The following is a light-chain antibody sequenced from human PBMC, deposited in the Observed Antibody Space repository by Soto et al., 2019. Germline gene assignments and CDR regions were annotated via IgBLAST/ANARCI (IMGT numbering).Light chain of an antibody. V-gene: IGKV3-20*01. CDR3: QQHGSSPPSWT. Sequence: ETVLTQSPGTLSLSPGERATLFCRASQSVRSNYFAWYQQKPGQAPRLLIYGASSRATGIPDRFSGSGSGTDFSPTIIRLEPEDFAVYYCQQHGSSPPSWTFGQGTKVEIK. J-gene: IGKJ1*01. CDR1: QSVRSNY. CDR2: GAS.